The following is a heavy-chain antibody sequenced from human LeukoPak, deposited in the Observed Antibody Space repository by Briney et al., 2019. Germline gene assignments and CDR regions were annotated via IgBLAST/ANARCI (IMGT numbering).Heavy chain of an antibody. Sequence: PSETLSLTCTVSGGSISSGDYYWSWIRQHPGKGLEWIGYIYYSGSTYYTPSLRSRVTISVDTSKNQFSLKLSSVTAADTAVYYCARASMYGSGSYYLDYWGQGTLVTVSS. V-gene: IGHV4-31*03. J-gene: IGHJ4*02. CDR2: IYYSGST. D-gene: IGHD3-10*01. CDR1: GGSISSGDYY. CDR3: ARASMYGSGSYYLDY.